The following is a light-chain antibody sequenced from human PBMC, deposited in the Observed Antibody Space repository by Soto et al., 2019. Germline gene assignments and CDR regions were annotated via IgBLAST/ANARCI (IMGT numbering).Light chain of an antibody. CDR2: DAS. V-gene: IGKV3-20*01. J-gene: IGKJ4*01. CDR3: QQYGSSPLT. Sequence: EIVLTQSPDTLSLSPGERATLSCRASQSVRSNYLAWYQQKPGQAPRFLIYDASSRATGIPDRFSGSGSGTDFTLTISRLEHEEFAVYYCQQYGSSPLTFGGGTKVEIK. CDR1: QSVRSNY.